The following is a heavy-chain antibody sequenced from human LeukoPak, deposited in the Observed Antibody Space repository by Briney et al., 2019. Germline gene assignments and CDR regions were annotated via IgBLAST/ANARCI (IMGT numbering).Heavy chain of an antibody. Sequence: GGSLRLSCAASGFTFSSYWMHWVRQAPGKGLMWVSGINTDGSSTMYADSVKGRFTISRDNAKNTLYLQMNSLRGEDTAVYHCYGGNAEHWGQGALVTVSS. CDR3: YGGNAEH. V-gene: IGHV3-74*03. CDR1: GFTFSSYW. J-gene: IGHJ1*01. CDR2: INTDGSST. D-gene: IGHD4-23*01.